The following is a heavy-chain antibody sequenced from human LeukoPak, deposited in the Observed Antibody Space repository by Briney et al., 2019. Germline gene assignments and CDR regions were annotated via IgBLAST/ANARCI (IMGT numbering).Heavy chain of an antibody. J-gene: IGHJ4*02. CDR2: IYPGDSDT. Sequence: LGESLKISRKGPGYSFTSYWIGWVRQMPGKGLEWMRIIYPGDSDTRYSPSFQGQVTISADKSISTAYLQWSSLKASDTAMYYCARRGLGYCSGGSCTHVDYWGQGTLVTVSS. D-gene: IGHD2-15*01. V-gene: IGHV5-51*01. CDR3: ARRGLGYCSGGSCTHVDY. CDR1: GYSFTSYW.